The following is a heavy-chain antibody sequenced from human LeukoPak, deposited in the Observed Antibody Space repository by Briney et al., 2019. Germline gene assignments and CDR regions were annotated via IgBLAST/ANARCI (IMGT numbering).Heavy chain of an antibody. V-gene: IGHV4-31*03. CDR2: IYYSDNT. J-gene: IGHJ4*02. CDR1: GGSITGGGYY. Sequence: SETLSLTCTVSGGSITGGGYYCSWIRQHPGNGLEWIGYIYYSDNTYYNPSLKSRVTISADTSKNQFSLKLNSVTAADTAVYYCARSRGDSSRLDYWGQGTLVTVSS. CDR3: ARSRGDSSRLDY. D-gene: IGHD4-17*01.